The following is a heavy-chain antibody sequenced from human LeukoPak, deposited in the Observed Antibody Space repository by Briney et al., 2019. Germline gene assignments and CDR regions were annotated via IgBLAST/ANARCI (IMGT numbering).Heavy chain of an antibody. V-gene: IGHV3-20*04. J-gene: IGHJ3*02. Sequence: GGSLRLSCAASGFTFDDYGMSWVRQAPGKGLEWVSGINWNGGSTGYADSVKGRFTISRDNAKNSLYLQMNSLRAEDTALYYCARVGGSYDCGDAFDIWGQGTMVTVSS. CDR1: GFTFDDYG. CDR2: INWNGGST. D-gene: IGHD1-26*01. CDR3: ARVGGSYDCGDAFDI.